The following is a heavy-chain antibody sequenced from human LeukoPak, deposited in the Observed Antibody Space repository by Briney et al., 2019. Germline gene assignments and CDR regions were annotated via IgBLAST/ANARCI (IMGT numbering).Heavy chain of an antibody. D-gene: IGHD1-26*01. CDR3: ARGASMRWELLYYFDY. CDR1: GGSISSYY. CDR2: IYYSGST. V-gene: IGHV4-59*01. J-gene: IGHJ4*02. Sequence: SETLSLTCTVSGGSISSYYWSWIRQPPGKGLEWIGYIYYSGSTNYNPSLKSRVTISVDTSKNQFSLKLSSVTAADTAVYYCARGASMRWELLYYFDYWGQGTLVTVSS.